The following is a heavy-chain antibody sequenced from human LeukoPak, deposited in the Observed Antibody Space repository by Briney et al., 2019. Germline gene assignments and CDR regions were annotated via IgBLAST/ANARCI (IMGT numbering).Heavy chain of an antibody. D-gene: IGHD2-8*01. Sequence: PSETLSLTCTVSGGSMNFYYWTWIRQPAGKGLEWIGRSHPSGSANYNPSLNSRATLSVDTSKSQFSLRVSSVTAADTAVYYCARARNGGIFDYWGQGILVTVSS. V-gene: IGHV4-4*07. J-gene: IGHJ4*02. CDR1: GGSMNFYY. CDR2: SHPSGSA. CDR3: ARARNGGIFDY.